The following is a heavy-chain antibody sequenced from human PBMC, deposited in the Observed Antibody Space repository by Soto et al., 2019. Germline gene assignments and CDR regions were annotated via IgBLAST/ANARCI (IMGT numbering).Heavy chain of an antibody. CDR1: NGSLHCLI. CDR3: ATGGGLLASRMVHFDP. V-gene: IGHV4-34*01. Sequence: PSETLSLTCGVYNGSLHCLIWSWIRQPPGKGLEWIGEINHCGTINYNPSLRSRLTISVDRSRNQISLNLRSVTAADTAVYYCATGGGLLASRMVHFDPWGPGTLVTVSS. D-gene: IGHD1-1*01. J-gene: IGHJ5*02. CDR2: INHCGTI.